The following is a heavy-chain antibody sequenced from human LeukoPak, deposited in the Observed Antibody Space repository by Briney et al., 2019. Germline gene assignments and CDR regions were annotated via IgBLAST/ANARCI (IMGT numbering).Heavy chain of an antibody. J-gene: IGHJ3*02. D-gene: IGHD2-2*01. CDR1: GFTFDDYA. CDR2: ISWNSGSI. Sequence: GRSLRLSCAASGFTFDDYAMHWVRQAPGKGPEWVSGISWNSGSIGYADSVKGRFTISRDNAKNSLYLQMNSLRAEDTALYYCAKASEEGYCSSTSCSLGAFDIWGQGTMVTVSS. V-gene: IGHV3-9*01. CDR3: AKASEEGYCSSTSCSLGAFDI.